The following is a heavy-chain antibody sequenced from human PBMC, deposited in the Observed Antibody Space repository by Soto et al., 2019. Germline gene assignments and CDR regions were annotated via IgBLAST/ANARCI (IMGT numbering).Heavy chain of an antibody. CDR3: ARDRRLGIAAAGIGY. Sequence: PGGSLRLSCAASGFTFSSYSMNWVRQAPGKGLEWVSSISSSSSYIYYADSVKGRFTISRDNAKNSLYLQMNSLRAEDTAVYYCARDRRLGIAAAGIGYWGQGTLVTVSS. CDR1: GFTFSSYS. J-gene: IGHJ4*02. V-gene: IGHV3-21*01. CDR2: ISSSSSYI. D-gene: IGHD6-13*01.